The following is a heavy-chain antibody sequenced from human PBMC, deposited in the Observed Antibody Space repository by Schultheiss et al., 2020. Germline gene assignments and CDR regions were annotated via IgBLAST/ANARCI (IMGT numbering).Heavy chain of an antibody. D-gene: IGHD3-10*01. J-gene: IGHJ6*02. CDR1: GFTFSNAW. CDR3: AKDTGYYYGSGSYFHYYYYYGMDV. CDR2: ISGSGGST. V-gene: IGHV3-23*01. Sequence: GGSLRLSCAASGFTFSNAWMNWVRQAPGKGLEWVSAISGSGGSTYYADSVKGRFTISRDNSYNTLYLQMNSLRAEDTAVYYCAKDTGYYYGSGSYFHYYYYYGMDVWGQGTTVTVSS.